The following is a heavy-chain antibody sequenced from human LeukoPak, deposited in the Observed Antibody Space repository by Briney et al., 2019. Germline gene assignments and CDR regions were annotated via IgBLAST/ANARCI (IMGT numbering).Heavy chain of an antibody. CDR3: ARPVWSGAYFDY. Sequence: PGGSLRLSCAASGFTFSSYNMNWIRQAPGKGLEWVSHISTGSSTIYYADSVKGRFTISRDNAKNSLFLQMNSLRDEDTAVYYCARPVWSGAYFDYWGLGTLVTVSS. CDR2: ISTGSSTI. D-gene: IGHD2-21*01. V-gene: IGHV3-48*02. CDR1: GFTFSSYN. J-gene: IGHJ4*02.